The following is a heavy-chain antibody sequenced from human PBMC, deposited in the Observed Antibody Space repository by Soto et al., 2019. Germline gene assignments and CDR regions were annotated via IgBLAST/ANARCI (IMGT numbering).Heavy chain of an antibody. Sequence: PGGSLRLSCAASGFNFNKYGMHWVRQAPGKGLEWVAYVSSDGSNQYYADSVKGRFTISRDNSKSTLYLQLDSLRVDDTAVYYCAKDRVIQLLPIWPDPWGQGTLVTVPS. V-gene: IGHV3-30*18. D-gene: IGHD2-2*01. CDR3: AKDRVIQLLPIWPDP. J-gene: IGHJ5*02. CDR2: VSSDGSNQ. CDR1: GFNFNKYG.